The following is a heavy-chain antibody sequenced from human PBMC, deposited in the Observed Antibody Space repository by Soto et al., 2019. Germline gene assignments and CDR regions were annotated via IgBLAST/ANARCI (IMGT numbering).Heavy chain of an antibody. CDR2: IYYSGST. J-gene: IGHJ4*02. CDR3: ARHFTMVATYFAY. CDR1: GGSISSSSYY. V-gene: IGHV4-39*01. Sequence: SETPSLTCTVSGGSISSSSYYWGWIRQPPGNGLEWIGSIYYSGSTYYNPSLKSRVTVSVDMSKNQFSLKLSSVTAADTAVYYCARHFTMVATYFAYWGQGTLVTVSS. D-gene: IGHD5-12*01.